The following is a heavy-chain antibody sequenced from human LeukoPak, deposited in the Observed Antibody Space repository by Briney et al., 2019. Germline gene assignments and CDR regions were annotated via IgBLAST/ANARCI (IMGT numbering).Heavy chain of an antibody. J-gene: IGHJ4*02. D-gene: IGHD3-22*01. V-gene: IGHV4-39*01. CDR3: ANHYYDSSGYYYYFDY. Sequence: PSETLSLTCTVSGGSISSSSYYWGWIRQPPGKGLEWIGSIYYSGSTYYNPSLKSRVTISVDTSKNQFSLKLSSVTAADTAVYYCANHYYDSSGYYYYFDYWGQGTLVTVSS. CDR2: IYYSGST. CDR1: GGSISSSSYY.